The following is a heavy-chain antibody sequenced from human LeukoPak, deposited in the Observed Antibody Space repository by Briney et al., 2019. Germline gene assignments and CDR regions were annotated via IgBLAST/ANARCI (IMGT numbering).Heavy chain of an antibody. CDR2: IYTSGST. Sequence: SETLSLTCTVSGGSISSYYWSWIRQPAGKGLEWIGRIYTSGSTNYNPSLKSRVTMSVDTSKNQFSLKLSSVTAADTAVYYCARQVGIAHYYYYYGMDVWGQGTTVTVSS. V-gene: IGHV4-4*07. CDR1: GGSISSYY. CDR3: ARQVGIAHYYYYYGMDV. J-gene: IGHJ6*02. D-gene: IGHD6-13*01.